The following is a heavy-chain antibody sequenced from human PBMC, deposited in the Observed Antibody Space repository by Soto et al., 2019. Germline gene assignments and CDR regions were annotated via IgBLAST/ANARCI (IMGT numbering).Heavy chain of an antibody. CDR3: ARERILGLFNAYDL. V-gene: IGHV1-18*04. J-gene: IGHJ3*01. Sequence: QDQLVQSGAEVKKPGASVKVSCKASVFTSSGISWVRQAPGQRLEWMRWISTHNGNTIYAQKFQVTVIMTLDTSTTAAYMELRSLRPDDAAGYLCARERILGLFNAYDLWCQGTMVTVSS. CDR1: VFTSSG. D-gene: IGHD3-3*01. CDR2: ISTHNGNT.